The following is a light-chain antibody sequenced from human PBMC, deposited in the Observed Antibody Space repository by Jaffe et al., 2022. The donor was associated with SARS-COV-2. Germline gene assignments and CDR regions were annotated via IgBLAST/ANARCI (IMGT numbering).Light chain of an antibody. CDR2: EDN. Sequence: QSVLTQPPSVSAAPGQKVTISCSGSGSNIGNNYVSWYQQLPGTAPKLLIYEDNKRPSGTPDRFSGSKSGTSATLGITGLQTGDEADYYCETWDSSLGAGVFGGGTKLTVL. CDR1: GSNIGNNY. V-gene: IGLV1-51*02. CDR3: ETWDSSLGAGV. J-gene: IGLJ3*02.